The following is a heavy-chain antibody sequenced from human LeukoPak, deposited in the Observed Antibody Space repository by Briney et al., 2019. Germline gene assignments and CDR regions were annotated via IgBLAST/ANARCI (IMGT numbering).Heavy chain of an antibody. V-gene: IGHV4-39*01. D-gene: IGHD5-18*01. CDR1: GGSISSSSYY. CDR2: IYYSGST. Sequence: SETLSLTCTVSGGSISSSSYYWGWIRQPPGKGLEWIGSIYYSGSTYYNPSLKSRVTISVDTSKNQFSLKLSSVTAADTAVYYCARIAGYSYGYDYWGQGTLVTVSS. CDR3: ARIAGYSYGYDY. J-gene: IGHJ4*02.